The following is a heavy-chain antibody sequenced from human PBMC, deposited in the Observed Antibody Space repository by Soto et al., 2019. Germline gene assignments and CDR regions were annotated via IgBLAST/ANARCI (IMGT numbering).Heavy chain of an antibody. J-gene: IGHJ6*02. D-gene: IGHD1-26*01. Sequence: PGESLKISCKGSGYSLTSYWIGWVRQMPGKGLEWMGIIYPGDSYTRYSPSFQGQVTISADKSISTAYLQWSSLKASDTAMYSCRRHKGSIDMASNYWGQGPTVTVYS. CDR1: GYSLTSYW. V-gene: IGHV5-51*01. CDR3: RRHKGSIDMASNY. CDR2: IYPGDSYT.